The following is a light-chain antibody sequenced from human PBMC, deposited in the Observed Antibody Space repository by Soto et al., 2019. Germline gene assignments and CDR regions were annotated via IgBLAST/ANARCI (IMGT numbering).Light chain of an antibody. Sequence: QSVLTQPPSVSGAPGQRVTISCTGSSSNIGTGYDVHWYQHLPGTAPKLLIYGDSNRPSGVPDRFSGSKSDTSASLAITGLQAEDEADYYCQSYDSSLNGVVFGGGTKVTVL. J-gene: IGLJ2*01. CDR3: QSYDSSLNGVV. CDR1: SSNIGTGYD. CDR2: GDS. V-gene: IGLV1-40*01.